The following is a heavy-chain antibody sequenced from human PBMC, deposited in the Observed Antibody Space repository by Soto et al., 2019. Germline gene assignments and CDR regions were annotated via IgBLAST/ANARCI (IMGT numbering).Heavy chain of an antibody. J-gene: IGHJ5*02. V-gene: IGHV3-23*01. Sequence: EVQLLESGGGLVQPGGSLRVSCAASGFTFSSYAMSWVRQAPGKGLKWVSTISGSGDGTNYAVSVKGRFTISRDNSKNTLYLQMNSLRAEDTAVCFCAKVGNWFDPWGQGTLVTVSS. CDR3: AKVGNWFDP. CDR1: GFTFSSYA. CDR2: ISGSGDGT.